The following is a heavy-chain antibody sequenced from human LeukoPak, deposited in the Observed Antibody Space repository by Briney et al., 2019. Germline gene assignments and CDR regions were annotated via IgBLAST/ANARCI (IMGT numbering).Heavy chain of an antibody. Sequence: SETLSLTCTVSGGSISSGGYYWSWIRQPPGKGLEWIGEINHSGSTNYNPSLKSRVTISVDTSKNQFSLKLSSVTAADTAVYYCARTGYYDSSGSRSRTGPPNKWGQGTLVTVSS. CDR2: INHSGST. V-gene: IGHV4-39*07. J-gene: IGHJ4*02. CDR1: GGSISSGGYY. D-gene: IGHD3-22*01. CDR3: ARTGYYDSSGSRSRTGPPNK.